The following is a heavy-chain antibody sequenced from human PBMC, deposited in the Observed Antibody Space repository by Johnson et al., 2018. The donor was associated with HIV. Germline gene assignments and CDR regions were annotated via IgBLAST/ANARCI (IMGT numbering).Heavy chain of an antibody. CDR3: AKSSSAYAVDI. CDR1: GFTFDDYA. V-gene: IGHV3-9*01. Sequence: VESGGGLVQPGRSLRLSCAASGFTFDDYAMHWVRQAPGKGLEWVSGISGNSGSIGYADSVKGRFTISRDNAQNSLYLQMNSLRAEDTALYYCAKSSSAYAVDIWGQGTMVTVSS. J-gene: IGHJ3*02. CDR2: ISGNSGSI. D-gene: IGHD6-13*01.